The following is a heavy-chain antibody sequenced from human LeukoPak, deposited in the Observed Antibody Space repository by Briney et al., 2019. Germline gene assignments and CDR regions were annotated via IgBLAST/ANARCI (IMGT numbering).Heavy chain of an antibody. Sequence: GGSLRLSCAASGFTFSSYAMRWVRQAPGKGLEWVSAISGSGGGTYYADSVKGRFTISRDNSKNTLYLQMNSLRAEDTAVYYCAKAGYYDSSGYYYRYWGQGTLVTVSS. CDR2: ISGSGGGT. V-gene: IGHV3-23*01. CDR1: GFTFSSYA. D-gene: IGHD3-22*01. CDR3: AKAGYYDSSGYYYRY. J-gene: IGHJ4*02.